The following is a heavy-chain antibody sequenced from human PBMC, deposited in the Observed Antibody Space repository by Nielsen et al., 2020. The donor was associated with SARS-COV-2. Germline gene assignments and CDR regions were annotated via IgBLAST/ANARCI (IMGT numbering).Heavy chain of an antibody. CDR2: ISWNSGSI. V-gene: IGHV3-9*01. CDR3: AKARAYDTSGTYSFDY. CDR1: GFSFDDYA. J-gene: IGHJ4*02. Sequence: SLKISCAASGFSFDDYAMHWVRQAPGKGLEWVSGISWNSGSIVYVDSVKGRFTISRDNAKNSLYLQMNSLRAEDTALYYCAKARAYDTSGTYSFDYWGQGTLVTVSS. D-gene: IGHD3-22*01.